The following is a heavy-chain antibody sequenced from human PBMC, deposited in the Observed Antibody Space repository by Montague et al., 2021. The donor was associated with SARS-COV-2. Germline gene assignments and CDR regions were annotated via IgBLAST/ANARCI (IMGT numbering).Heavy chain of an antibody. Sequence: SVKVSCKASGYIFSDYYVHWLRQAPGHGLEWMGWINPHSGGTNYAQKFQGRVTLTRDTSITTAYMDLSGLTSDDTAVYYCARGVTNDDWGQGTLATVSS. CDR1: GYIFSDYY. CDR2: INPHSGGT. D-gene: IGHD2-21*02. J-gene: IGHJ4*02. CDR3: ARGVTNDD. V-gene: IGHV1-2*02.